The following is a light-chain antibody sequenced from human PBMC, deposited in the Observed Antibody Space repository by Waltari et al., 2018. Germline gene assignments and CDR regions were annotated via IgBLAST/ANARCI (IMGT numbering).Light chain of an antibody. CDR1: SSNVGSSY. V-gene: IGLV1-47*01. CDR2: RDD. J-gene: IGLJ3*02. Sequence: QSVLTQPPSASGTPGQRVTISCSGSSSNVGSSYVYWYQHLPGAAPKVLMFRDDGRALGIPDRVSASKSRTSASLAISGLRSEDEADYYCAAWDDSLSCWVFGVGTKLTVL. CDR3: AAWDDSLSCWV.